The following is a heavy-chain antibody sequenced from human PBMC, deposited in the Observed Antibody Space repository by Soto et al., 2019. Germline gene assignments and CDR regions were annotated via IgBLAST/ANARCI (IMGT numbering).Heavy chain of an antibody. D-gene: IGHD6-19*01. CDR2: ISVYSGKT. CDR3: ARSEMAGDYYYYGMDV. J-gene: IGHJ6*02. Sequence: QVQLVQSGAEVKKPGASVKVSCKASGYTFSSYGITWVRQAPGQGLEWMGWISVYSGKTSYAQKLQDRVTMSTDTSTSTAYMELRSLRSDDTAFYYCARSEMAGDYYYYGMDVWGRGTTVTVSS. V-gene: IGHV1-18*04. CDR1: GYTFSSYG.